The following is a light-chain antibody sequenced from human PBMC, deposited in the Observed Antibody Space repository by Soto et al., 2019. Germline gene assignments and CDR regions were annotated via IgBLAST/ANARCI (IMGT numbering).Light chain of an antibody. V-gene: IGKV3-20*01. Sequence: EIVLTQSPGTLSLSPGERATLSCRASQSVSSSYLAWYQHKPGQAPRLLIYGASSRATGIPDRFSGSGSGTEFTLTISRLEPEDCAVYYCQQYGSSPSTFGPGTKVDIK. CDR1: QSVSSSY. J-gene: IGKJ3*01. CDR3: QQYGSSPST. CDR2: GAS.